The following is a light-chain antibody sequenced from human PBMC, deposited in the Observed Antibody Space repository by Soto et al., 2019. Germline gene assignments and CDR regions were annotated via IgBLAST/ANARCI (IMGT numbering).Light chain of an antibody. CDR1: QSISSY. J-gene: IGKJ4*01. V-gene: IGKV1-39*01. CDR3: QQSYSTPLT. CDR2: AAS. Sequence: DLQMTQSPSSLSASVGDRVTITCRASQSISSYLNWYQQKPGKAPKLLIYAASSLRSGVPSRFSGSGSGTDFTLTISSLQPEDFATYYCQQSYSTPLTFGGGTKVEIK.